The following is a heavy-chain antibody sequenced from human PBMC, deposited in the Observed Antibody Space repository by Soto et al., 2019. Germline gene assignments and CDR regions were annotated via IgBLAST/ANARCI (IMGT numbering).Heavy chain of an antibody. J-gene: IGHJ5*02. CDR2: ISYDGSHK. CDR3: ARDGTDCGGDCYSNWFDP. Sequence: ESGGGVVQPGRSLRLSCAASGSTFRSSVLHWVRQAPGKGLEWVAVISYDGSHKYYADSVKGRFTISRDNSKNTLYLQMNGLRPEDTAVYYCARDGTDCGGDCYSNWFDPWGQGTLVTVSS. CDR1: GSTFRSSV. D-gene: IGHD2-21*02. V-gene: IGHV3-30-3*01.